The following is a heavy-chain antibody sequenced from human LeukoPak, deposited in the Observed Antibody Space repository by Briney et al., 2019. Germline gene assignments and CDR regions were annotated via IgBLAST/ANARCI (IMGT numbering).Heavy chain of an antibody. J-gene: IGHJ3*01. CDR1: GITFSSYA. CDR2: ITGSGAAT. V-gene: IGHV3-23*01. Sequence: GGSLRLSCAAFGITFSSYAVTWVRQAPGKGLGWMSYITGSGAATQYAASVKGRFTISRDNSKNTVYLQLDSLRDDDTALYYCAKDPSGDYVGAFDAWAQGTMDTVFS. D-gene: IGHD4-23*01. CDR3: AKDPSGDYVGAFDA.